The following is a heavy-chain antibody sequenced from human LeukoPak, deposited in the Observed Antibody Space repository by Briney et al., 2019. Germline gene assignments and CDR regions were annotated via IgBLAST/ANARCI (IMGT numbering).Heavy chain of an antibody. CDR2: ISAYNGNT. J-gene: IGHJ6*02. D-gene: IGHD2-15*01. CDR1: GYTFTSYG. Sequence: ASVKVSCKASGYTFTSYGISWVRQAPGQGLEWMGWISAYNGNTNYAQKLQGRVTMTTDTSTSTAYMELRSLRSDDTAVYYCARGGWYLVALYYYYYGMDVWGQGTTVTVSS. CDR3: ARGGWYLVALYYYYYGMDV. V-gene: IGHV1-18*01.